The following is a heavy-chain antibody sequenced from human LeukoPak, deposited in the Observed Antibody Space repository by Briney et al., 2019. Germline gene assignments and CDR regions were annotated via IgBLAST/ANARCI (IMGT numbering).Heavy chain of an antibody. CDR3: ATQSYGLFAY. J-gene: IGHJ4*02. Sequence: GGSLRLSCATSGFIFSNYWMSWVRQAPGKGLEWVANIQQDGSNKFYADSVKGRFTISRDNARNSLYLQMNSLRPDDTAVYYCATQSYGLFAYWGQGTLVTVSS. CDR1: GFIFSNYW. CDR2: IQQDGSNK. D-gene: IGHD4-17*01. V-gene: IGHV3-7*01.